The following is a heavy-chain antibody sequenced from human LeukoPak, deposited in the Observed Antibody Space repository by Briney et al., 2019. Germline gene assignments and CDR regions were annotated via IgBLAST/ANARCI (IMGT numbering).Heavy chain of an antibody. CDR3: ARQAPGSEGFLERLLDY. J-gene: IGHJ4*02. D-gene: IGHD3-3*01. CDR1: GYSISSGYY. Sequence: PSETLSLTXAVSGYSISSGYYWGWIRQPPGKGLEWIGSIYHSGSTYYNPSLKSRVTISVDTSKNQFSLKLSSVTAADTAVYYCARQAPGSEGFLERLLDYWGQGTLVTVSS. CDR2: IYHSGST. V-gene: IGHV4-38-2*01.